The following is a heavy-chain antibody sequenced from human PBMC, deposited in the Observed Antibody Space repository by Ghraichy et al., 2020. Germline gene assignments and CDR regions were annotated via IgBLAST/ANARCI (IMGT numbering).Heavy chain of an antibody. CDR1: GYSFTSYW. Sequence: GESLNISCKGSGYSFTSYWIGWVRQMPGKGLEWMGIIYPGDSDTRYSPSFQGQVTISADKSISTAYLQWSSLKASDTAMYYCARPGTFYCSGGSCYPDWYFVLWGRGTLVTVSS. D-gene: IGHD2-15*01. V-gene: IGHV5-51*01. J-gene: IGHJ2*01. CDR3: ARPGTFYCSGGSCYPDWYFVL. CDR2: IYPGDSDT.